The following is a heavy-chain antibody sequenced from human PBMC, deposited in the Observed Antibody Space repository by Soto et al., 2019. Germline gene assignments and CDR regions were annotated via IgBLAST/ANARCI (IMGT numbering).Heavy chain of an antibody. CDR3: ARDTGKGGSGLSCDY. CDR1: GYTFTGYY. CDR2: INPNSGGT. J-gene: IGHJ4*02. V-gene: IGHV1-2*04. D-gene: IGHD5-12*01. Sequence: ASVKVACKGSGYTFTGYYMHWVRQAPGQGLEWMGWINPNSGGTNYAQKFQGWVTMTRDTSISTAYMELSRLRSDDTAVYYCARDTGKGGSGLSCDYWGQGTLVTIS.